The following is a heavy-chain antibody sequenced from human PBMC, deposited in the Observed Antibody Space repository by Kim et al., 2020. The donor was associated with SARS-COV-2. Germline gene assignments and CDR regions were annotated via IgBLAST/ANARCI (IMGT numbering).Heavy chain of an antibody. Sequence: SETLSLTCAVYGGSFSGYYWSWIRQPPGKGLEWIGEINHSGSTNYNPSLKSRVTISVDTSKNQFSLKLSSVTAADTAVYYCAREGYSSGSFDYWGQGTLVTVSS. CDR1: GGSFSGYY. CDR2: INHSGST. D-gene: IGHD6-19*01. CDR3: AREGYSSGSFDY. V-gene: IGHV4-34*01. J-gene: IGHJ4*02.